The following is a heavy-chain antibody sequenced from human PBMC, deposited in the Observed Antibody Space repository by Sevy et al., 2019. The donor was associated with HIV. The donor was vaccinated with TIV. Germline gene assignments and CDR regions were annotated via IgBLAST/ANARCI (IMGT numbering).Heavy chain of an antibody. CDR3: NTDPIIVLLVTDGMDV. CDR1: GFTFSTYW. V-gene: IGHV3-15*01. D-gene: IGHD2-8*02. CDR2: IKAKSDGGTI. Sequence: GESLKISCAASGFTFSTYWMSWVRQAPGKGLEWVGRIKAKSDGGTIDYAAPVKGRFTISRDDSKNTLYLQMNSLKTEDTGIYYCNTDPIIVLLVTDGMDVWGQGTTVTVSS. J-gene: IGHJ6*02.